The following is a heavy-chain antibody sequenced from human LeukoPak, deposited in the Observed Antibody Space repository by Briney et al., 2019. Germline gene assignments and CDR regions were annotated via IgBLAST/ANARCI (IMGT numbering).Heavy chain of an antibody. Sequence: ASVKVSCKAPGYTFTGFYVHWVRQAPGQGLEWMGWINPYTGDTNYAQKFQGRVTMTRDTSTSTAYMELSRLRSDDTAVYYCARESEMATILFDYWGQGTLVTVSS. CDR3: ARESEMATILFDY. D-gene: IGHD5-24*01. CDR2: INPYTGDT. V-gene: IGHV1-2*02. J-gene: IGHJ4*02. CDR1: GYTFTGFY.